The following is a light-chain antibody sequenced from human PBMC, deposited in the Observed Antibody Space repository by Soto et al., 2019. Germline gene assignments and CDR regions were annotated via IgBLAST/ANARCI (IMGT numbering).Light chain of an antibody. V-gene: IGKV3-20*01. J-gene: IGKJ1*01. CDR2: GAS. CDR1: QSVNSSY. Sequence: EIVLTQSPGTLPLSPGERATLSCRASQSVNSSYLAWYQQKPGQAPRLLIYGASSRATGIPDRFSGSGSGTDFTLTISRLVPEDFAGYYCQQYGSSPFAFGQWTKVHIK. CDR3: QQYGSSPFA.